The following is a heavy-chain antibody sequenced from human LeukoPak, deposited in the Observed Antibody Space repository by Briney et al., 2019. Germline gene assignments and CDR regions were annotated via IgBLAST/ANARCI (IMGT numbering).Heavy chain of an antibody. CDR1: GFTFSSYS. D-gene: IGHD3-3*01. CDR2: ISSSSSYI. Sequence: GRSLRLSCAASGFTFSSYSMNWVRQAPGKGLEWVSSISSSSSYIYYADSVKGRFTISRDNAKNSLYLQMNSLRAEDTAAYYCARSRWEVIILSNWFDPWGQGTLVTVSS. CDR3: ARSRWEVIILSNWFDP. J-gene: IGHJ5*02. V-gene: IGHV3-21*01.